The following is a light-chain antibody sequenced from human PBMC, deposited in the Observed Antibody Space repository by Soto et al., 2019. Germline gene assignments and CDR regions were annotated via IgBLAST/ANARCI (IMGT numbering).Light chain of an antibody. CDR1: QSVSSN. V-gene: IGKV3-15*01. J-gene: IGKJ1*01. CDR2: GAS. CDR3: QQYNNWPPWT. Sequence: EIVMTQSPATLSVSPGERATLYCRASQSVSSNLAWYQQKPGQAPRLLIYGASTRATGIPARFSGSGSGTEFTLTFSSLQSEDFAVYYCQQYNNWPPWTFGQGTKVDIK.